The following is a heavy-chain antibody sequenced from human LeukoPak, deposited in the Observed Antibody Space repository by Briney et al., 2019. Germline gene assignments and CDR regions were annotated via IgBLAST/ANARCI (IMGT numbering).Heavy chain of an antibody. D-gene: IGHD2-2*01. J-gene: IGHJ5*02. CDR1: GFTFNDYA. CDR3: AKGSTNSDMGHWLDP. Sequence: GGSLRLSCAASGFTFNDYAMHWVRQAPGMGLEWVSSISWNSGKIGYADSVKGRFTISRDNAKNSLYLQMNNLRPEDTALYYCAKGSTNSDMGHWLDPWGQGTLVTVSS. CDR2: ISWNSGKI. V-gene: IGHV3-9*01.